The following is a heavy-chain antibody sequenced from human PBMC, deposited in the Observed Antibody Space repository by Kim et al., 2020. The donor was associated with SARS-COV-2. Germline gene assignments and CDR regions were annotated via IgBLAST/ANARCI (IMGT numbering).Heavy chain of an antibody. V-gene: IGHV1-46*01. CDR1: GYTFTSYY. CDR2: INPSGDRT. J-gene: IGHJ4*02. CDR3: ARSLVTMVRGVFVGTPVDS. D-gene: IGHD3-10*01. Sequence: ASVKVSCKASGYTFTSYYMHWVRQAPGQGLEWVGIINPSGDRTNYAQKFHGRLTMTRDTSTSTVYMELSSLRSEDTAVYYCARSLVTMVRGVFVGTPVDSWGQGTLVTVSS.